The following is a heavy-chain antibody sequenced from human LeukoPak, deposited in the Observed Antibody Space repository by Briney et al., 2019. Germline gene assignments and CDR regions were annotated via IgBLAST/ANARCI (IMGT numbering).Heavy chain of an antibody. CDR3: ARPKPRSPTRTYYFDY. CDR1: GGSFSTYY. Sequence: SETLSLTCTVSGGSFSTYYWSWIRQPPGKGLEWIGEINHSGSTNYNPSLKSRVTISVDTSKNQFSLKLSSVTAADTAVYYCARPKPRSPTRTYYFDYWGQGTLVTVSS. D-gene: IGHD1-14*01. CDR2: INHSGST. V-gene: IGHV4-34*01. J-gene: IGHJ4*02.